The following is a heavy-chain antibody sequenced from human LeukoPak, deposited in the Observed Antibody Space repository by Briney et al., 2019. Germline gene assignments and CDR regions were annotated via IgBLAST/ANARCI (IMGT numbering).Heavy chain of an antibody. D-gene: IGHD6-6*01. J-gene: IGHJ4*02. CDR3: ARASFGGLYSSSSLFVY. V-gene: IGHV4-31*03. CDR1: GGSISSCGYH. Sequence: KASETLTLTCTVSGGSISSCGYHWSWIRQHPGKGLEWIGYIYYSGSTYYNPSLKSRVTISVDTSKNQFSLKLSSVTAADTAVYSCARASFGGLYSSSSLFVYWGQGTLVTVSS. CDR2: IYYSGST.